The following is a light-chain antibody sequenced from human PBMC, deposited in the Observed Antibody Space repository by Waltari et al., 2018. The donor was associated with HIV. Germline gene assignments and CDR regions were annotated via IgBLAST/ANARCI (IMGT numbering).Light chain of an antibody. Sequence: AIRMTQSTSSFSASTGDRVTITCRASQGISSYLAWYQQKPGKAPKLLIYAASTLQSGVPSRFSGSGAGTDFTLTISCLQSEDFATYYCQQYYSYPLTIGGGTKVEIK. J-gene: IGKJ4*01. V-gene: IGKV1-8*01. CDR2: AAS. CDR1: QGISSY. CDR3: QQYYSYPLT.